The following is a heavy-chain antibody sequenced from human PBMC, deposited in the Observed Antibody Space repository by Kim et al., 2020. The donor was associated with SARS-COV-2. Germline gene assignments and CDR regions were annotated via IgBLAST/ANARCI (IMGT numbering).Heavy chain of an antibody. D-gene: IGHD6-13*01. CDR1: GFTFSSYA. Sequence: GGSLRLSCAASGFTFSSYAMHWVRQAPGKGLEWVAVIWYDGSNKYYADSVKGRFTISRDNSKNTLYLQMNSLRAEDTAVYYCAKMGRQQLARAYYYYYGMDVWGQGTTVTVSS. CDR3: AKMGRQQLARAYYYYYGMDV. V-gene: IGHV3-33*06. CDR2: IWYDGSNK. J-gene: IGHJ6*02.